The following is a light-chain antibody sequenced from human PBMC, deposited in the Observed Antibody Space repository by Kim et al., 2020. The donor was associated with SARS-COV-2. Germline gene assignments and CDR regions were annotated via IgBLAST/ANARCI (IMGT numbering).Light chain of an antibody. J-gene: IGLJ2*01. Sequence: SYELTQPPSVSVSPGQTASITCSGDRLGNKYVCWYQQKPGQSPVVVIYQDTQRPSGIPEGFSGSNSGNTATLTISGTQAMDEADYYCQAWDSTTTVFGGG. CDR2: QDT. V-gene: IGLV3-1*01. CDR3: QAWDSTTTV. CDR1: RLGNKY.